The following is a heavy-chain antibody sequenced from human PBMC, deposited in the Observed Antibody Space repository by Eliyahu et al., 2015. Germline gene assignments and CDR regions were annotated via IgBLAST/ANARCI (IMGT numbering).Heavy chain of an antibody. CDR3: ARDSRIAVAGTEFDY. D-gene: IGHD6-19*01. CDR1: GXXXXSYY. J-gene: IGHJ4*02. Sequence: QVQLVQSGAXVKKPGXSVKVSCXASGXXXXSYYMHWVRQAPGQGLEXMGIINPSGGSTSYAQKFQGRVTMTRDTSTSXVYMELSSLRSEDTAVYYCARDSRIAVAGTEFDYWGQGTLVTVSS. V-gene: IGHV1-46*03. CDR2: INPSGGST.